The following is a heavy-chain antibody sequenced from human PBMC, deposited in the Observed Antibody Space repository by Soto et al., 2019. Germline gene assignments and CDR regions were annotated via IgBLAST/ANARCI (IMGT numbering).Heavy chain of an antibody. CDR1: GGSISSYF. CDR3: ARDHKEAFDI. J-gene: IGHJ3*02. CDR2: MYFNEST. V-gene: IGHV4-59*01. Sequence: SETLSLTCTVPGGSISSYFLNWIRQAPGKGLEWIGYMYFNESTNYNPSLKSRVTISLDTSKSLFSLKLNSVTAADTAVYYCARDHKEAFDIWGQGTLVTVSS.